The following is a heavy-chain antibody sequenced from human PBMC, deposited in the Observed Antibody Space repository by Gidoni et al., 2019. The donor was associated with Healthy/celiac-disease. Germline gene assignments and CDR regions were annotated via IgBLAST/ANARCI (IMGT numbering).Heavy chain of an antibody. J-gene: IGHJ4*02. V-gene: IGHV1-69*01. CDR3: ASQVIRAARPYYFDY. CDR2: IIPIFGTA. CDR1: GGNFSSYA. Sequence: QVQLVQSGAEVKKPGSSVKVSCQASGGNFSSYAISWVRQAPGQGLEWMGGIIPIFGTANYAQKFQGRVTITADESTSTAYMELRSLRSEDTAVYYCASQVIRAARPYYFDYWGQGTLVTVSS. D-gene: IGHD6-6*01.